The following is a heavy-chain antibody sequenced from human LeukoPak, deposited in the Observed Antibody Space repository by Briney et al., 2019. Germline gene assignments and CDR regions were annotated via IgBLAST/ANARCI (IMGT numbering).Heavy chain of an antibody. CDR2: INPNSGGT. J-gene: IGHJ4*02. V-gene: IGHV1-2*02. Sequence: ASVKVSCKASGGTFSSYAISWVRQAPGQGLEWMGWINPNSGGTNYAQKFQGRVTMTRDTSISTAYMELSRLRSDDTAVYYCAGGYSSSSQAVRYWGQGTLVTVSS. D-gene: IGHD6-6*01. CDR3: AGGYSSSSQAVRY. CDR1: GGTFSSYA.